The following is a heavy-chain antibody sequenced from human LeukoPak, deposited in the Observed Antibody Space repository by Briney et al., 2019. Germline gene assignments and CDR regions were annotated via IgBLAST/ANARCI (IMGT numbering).Heavy chain of an antibody. CDR1: GYTFTGYY. J-gene: IGHJ4*02. Sequence: ASVKVSCKASGYTFTGYYMHWVRQAPGQGLEWMGRINPNSGGTNYAQKFQGRVTMTRDTSISTAYMELSRLRSDDTAVYYCARDSSSGCHQDYWGQGTLVIVSS. D-gene: IGHD3-22*01. CDR3: ARDSSSGCHQDY. V-gene: IGHV1-2*06. CDR2: INPNSGGT.